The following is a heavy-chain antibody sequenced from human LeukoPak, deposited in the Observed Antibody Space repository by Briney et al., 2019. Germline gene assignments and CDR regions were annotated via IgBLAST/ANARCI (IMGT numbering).Heavy chain of an antibody. CDR2: IDYSGST. J-gene: IGHJ4*02. Sequence: SETLSLTCTVSGGSISSYYWSWIRQPPGKGLERIGYIDYSGSTNYNPFLKSRVTISVDTSKNQFSLKLSSVTAADTAMYYCARECYYASGTYWVYFDYWGQGTLVTVSS. V-gene: IGHV4-59*12. CDR3: ARECYYASGTYWVYFDY. D-gene: IGHD3-10*01. CDR1: GGSISSYY.